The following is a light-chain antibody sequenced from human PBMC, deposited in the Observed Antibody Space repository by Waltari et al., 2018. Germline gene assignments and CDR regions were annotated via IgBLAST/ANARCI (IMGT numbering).Light chain of an antibody. CDR1: QSVSNN. J-gene: IGKJ1*01. CDR3: QHYNAWPRA. CDR2: GAS. Sequence: EIVMTQSPAILSVSPGERATLSCMASQSVSNNLAWYQQKPGQAPRLLIYGASARATRVPARFSGSGSGTDFTLTISSLQSEDFAVYFCQHYNAWPRAFGQGTRVEIK. V-gene: IGKV3-15*01.